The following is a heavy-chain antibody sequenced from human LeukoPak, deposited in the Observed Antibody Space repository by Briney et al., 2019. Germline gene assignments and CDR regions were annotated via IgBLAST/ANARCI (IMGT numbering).Heavy chain of an antibody. V-gene: IGHV1-69*01. J-gene: IGHJ3*02. CDR3: AGFFYDNSGDAFDI. D-gene: IGHD3-22*01. CDR1: GGSFTFTSHA. Sequence: SVKVSCKASGGSFTFTSHAISWVRQAPGQGLEWMGGLIPIYGSANYAQKFQARVTITSDGSTRTVFMELSSLRPEDSAVYYCAGFFYDNSGDAFDIWGQGTMVTVSS. CDR2: LIPIYGSA.